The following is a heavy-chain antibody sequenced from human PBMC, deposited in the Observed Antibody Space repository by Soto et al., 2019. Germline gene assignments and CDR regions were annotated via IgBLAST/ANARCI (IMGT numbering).Heavy chain of an antibody. V-gene: IGHV1-2*02. CDR2: FNPNNGGT. D-gene: IGHD2-8*01. Sequence: XAVKVSCQASGDPFRDYYMHLVRQAPGQGLECMGWFNPNNGGTNYAQKLPGTVTRTRDTSTSTAYMELNTLTSDDTAVYYCARSALVLRVYEPTADWFDPWGQGTPVTVSS. J-gene: IGHJ5*02. CDR1: GDPFRDYY. CDR3: ARSALVLRVYEPTADWFDP.